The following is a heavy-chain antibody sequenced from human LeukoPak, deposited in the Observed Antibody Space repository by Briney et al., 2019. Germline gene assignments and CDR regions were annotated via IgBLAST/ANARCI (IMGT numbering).Heavy chain of an antibody. J-gene: IGHJ4*02. Sequence: GGSLRLSCAASGFTFSSYSMNWVRQAPGKGLEWVSAISGSVGSTYYADSVKGRFTISRDNSKNTLYLQMNSLRAEDTAVYYCARTVAGTEHFDYWGQGTLVTVSS. V-gene: IGHV3-23*01. CDR2: ISGSVGST. D-gene: IGHD6-19*01. CDR1: GFTFSSYS. CDR3: ARTVAGTEHFDY.